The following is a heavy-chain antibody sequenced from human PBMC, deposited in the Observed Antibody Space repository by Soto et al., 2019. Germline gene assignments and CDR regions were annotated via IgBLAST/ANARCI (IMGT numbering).Heavy chain of an antibody. Sequence: QITLKESGPTLVKPTQTLTLTCTFSGFSLSTSGVGVGWIRQPPGKALEWLALIYWDDDKRYSPSLKSRLTITKDTSKNQVVLTMTNMDPVDTATYYCAHSNPYWGGDCYEVFDYWGQGTLVTVSS. D-gene: IGHD2-21*02. V-gene: IGHV2-5*02. CDR1: GFSLSTSGVG. CDR3: AHSNPYWGGDCYEVFDY. CDR2: IYWDDDK. J-gene: IGHJ4*02.